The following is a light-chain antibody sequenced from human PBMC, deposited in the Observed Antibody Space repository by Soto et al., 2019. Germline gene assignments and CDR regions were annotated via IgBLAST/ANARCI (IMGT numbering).Light chain of an antibody. CDR2: GAS. J-gene: IGKJ5*01. CDR3: QRYGRSPLIT. CDR1: QSINSD. Sequence: EIVMTQSPATLSVSPGETTRLSFRASQSINSDVAWYQQKVGQTPRLLIHGASASATGIPDRFSGSGSGTDFTLTISRLEPQDFAVYYCQRYGRSPLITFGQGTRLEI. V-gene: IGKV3-20*01.